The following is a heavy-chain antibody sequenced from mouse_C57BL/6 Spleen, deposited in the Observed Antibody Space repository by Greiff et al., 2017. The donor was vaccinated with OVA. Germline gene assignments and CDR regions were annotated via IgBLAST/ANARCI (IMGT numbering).Heavy chain of an antibody. D-gene: IGHD1-1*01. Sequence: QVQLQQPGAELVRPGSSVKLSCKASGYTFTSYWMDWVKQRPGQGLEWIGNIYPSDSETHYNQKFKDKATLTVDKSSSTAYMQLSSLTSEDSAVYYCARWDTTVSYFDYWGQGTTLTVSS. CDR3: ARWDTTVSYFDY. J-gene: IGHJ2*01. CDR2: IYPSDSET. CDR1: GYTFTSYW. V-gene: IGHV1-61*01.